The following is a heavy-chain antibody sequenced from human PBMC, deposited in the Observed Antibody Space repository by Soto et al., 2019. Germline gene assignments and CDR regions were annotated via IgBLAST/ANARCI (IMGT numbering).Heavy chain of an antibody. CDR1: GGTSSSYA. D-gene: IGHD1-26*01. CDR3: ARDYGSGTQYYYYGMDV. V-gene: IGHV1-69*01. Sequence: QVQLVQSGAEVKKPGSSVKVSCKASGGTSSSYAISWVRQAPGQGLEWMGGIIPIFGTANYAQKFQGRVTITADESTSTAYMELSSLRSEDTAVYYCARDYGSGTQYYYYGMDVWGQGTTVTVSS. J-gene: IGHJ6*02. CDR2: IIPIFGTA.